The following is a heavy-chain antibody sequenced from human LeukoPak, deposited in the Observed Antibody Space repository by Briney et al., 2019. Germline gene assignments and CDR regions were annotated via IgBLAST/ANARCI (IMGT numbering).Heavy chain of an antibody. V-gene: IGHV4-59*01. D-gene: IGHD6-19*01. Sequence: SETLCLSCAVSGGAISGYYLSWVRQSPGKGLECIWCIYYSGSTKYNPSLKSRATISVDTSKTRFSLKLSSVPAADTAVYYCARSLAVAGTPFYYWGQGILVSASS. CDR2: IYYSGST. CDR3: ARSLAVAGTPFYY. J-gene: IGHJ4*02. CDR1: GGAISGYY.